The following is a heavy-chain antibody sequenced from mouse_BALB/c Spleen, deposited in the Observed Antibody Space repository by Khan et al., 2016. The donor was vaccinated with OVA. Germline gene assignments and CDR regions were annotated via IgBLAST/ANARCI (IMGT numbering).Heavy chain of an antibody. J-gene: IGHJ4*01. CDR2: ISYSGST. D-gene: IGHD2-3*01. V-gene: IGHV3-2*02. CDR3: ASDGSRYNYAMDY. Sequence: EVKLLESGPGLVKPSQSLSLTCTVTGYSITSDYAWNWIRQFPGNKLEWMGYISYSGSTNYNPSLKSRISITRDTSKNQFFLQLNSVTTEDTDTYDCASDGSRYNYAMDYWGQGTSVTVSS. CDR1: GYSITSDYA.